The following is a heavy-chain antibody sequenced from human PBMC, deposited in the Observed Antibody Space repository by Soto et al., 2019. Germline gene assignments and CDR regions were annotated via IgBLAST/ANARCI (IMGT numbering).Heavy chain of an antibody. V-gene: IGHV1-2*02. D-gene: IGHD6-6*01. J-gene: IGHJ4*02. Sequence: SVKVSCKPSGYTFTGYYMHWVRQAPGQGLEWMGWINPNSGGTNYAQKFQGRVTMTRDTSISTAYMELSRLRSDDTAVYYCARVPIAARPLLVDYWGPGTLVTVSS. CDR1: GYTFTGYY. CDR3: ARVPIAARPLLVDY. CDR2: INPNSGGT.